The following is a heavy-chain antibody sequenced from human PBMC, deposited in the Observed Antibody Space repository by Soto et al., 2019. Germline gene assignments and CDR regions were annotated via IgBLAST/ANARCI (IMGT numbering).Heavy chain of an antibody. V-gene: IGHV3-53*01. CDR3: ARDGAIAVAGTGWFDP. CDR2: IYSGGST. CDR1: GFTVSSNY. J-gene: IGHJ5*02. D-gene: IGHD6-19*01. Sequence: EVQLVESGGGLIQPGGSLRLSCAASGFTVSSNYMSWVRQAPGKGLEWVSVIYSGGSTYYADSVKGRFAISRDNSKNTLYLQMNSLRAEETAVYYCARDGAIAVAGTGWFDPWGQGTLVTVSS.